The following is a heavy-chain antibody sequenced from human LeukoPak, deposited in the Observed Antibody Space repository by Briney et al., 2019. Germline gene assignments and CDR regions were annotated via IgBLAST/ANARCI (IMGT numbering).Heavy chain of an antibody. CDR2: FDPEDGET. D-gene: IGHD6-13*01. Sequence: ASVKVSCKLSGYTLTELSMHWVREAPGKGREWMGGFDPEDGETIYAQKFQGRVTMTEDTSTDTAYMELSSLRSEDTAVYYRATDQGRGAAAGLFDYWGQGTLVTVSS. J-gene: IGHJ4*02. CDR1: GYTLTELS. V-gene: IGHV1-24*01. CDR3: ATDQGRGAAAGLFDY.